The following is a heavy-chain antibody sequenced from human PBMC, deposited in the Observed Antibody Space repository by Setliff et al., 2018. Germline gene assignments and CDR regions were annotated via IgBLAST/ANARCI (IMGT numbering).Heavy chain of an antibody. CDR3: VRDDADNYDAFDN. CDR1: GFSFSRHW. CDR2: IKQDGSTK. J-gene: IGHJ3*02. Sequence: SLKISCVVSGFSFSRHWMSWVRQAPGKGLEWVADIKQDGSTKYYLDSVKGRFTISRDNAERSLYLQMNGLRADDTGVYYCVRDDADNYDAFDNWGQGTLVTVSS. V-gene: IGHV3-7*01. D-gene: IGHD3-22*01.